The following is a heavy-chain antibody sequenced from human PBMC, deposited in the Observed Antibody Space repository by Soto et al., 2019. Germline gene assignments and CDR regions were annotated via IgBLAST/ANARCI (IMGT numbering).Heavy chain of an antibody. CDR1: GYTFTGYY. CDR3: ARDLNIVATSGGNGGY. J-gene: IGHJ4*02. D-gene: IGHD5-12*01. V-gene: IGHV1-18*04. CDR2: INAYNGNT. Sequence: ASVKVSCKASGYTFTGYYMHWVRQAPGQGLEWMGWINAYNGNTNYAQKLQGRVTMTTDTSTSTAYMELRSLRSDDTAVYYCARDLNIVATSGGNGGYWGQGTLVTVSS.